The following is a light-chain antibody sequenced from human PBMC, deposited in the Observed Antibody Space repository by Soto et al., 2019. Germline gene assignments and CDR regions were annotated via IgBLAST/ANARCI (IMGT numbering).Light chain of an antibody. Sequence: DIQMTQSPSSLSASVGDTATITCRASQRIGRLLSWYQQQPGKAPKLLIYDGFTLQGGVPSRFSGSGSGTDFTLTIGSLQPEDFTTYYCQQTDRPPFTFGPGTKVDVK. CDR1: QRIGRL. V-gene: IGKV1-39*01. CDR3: QQTDRPPFT. J-gene: IGKJ3*01. CDR2: DGF.